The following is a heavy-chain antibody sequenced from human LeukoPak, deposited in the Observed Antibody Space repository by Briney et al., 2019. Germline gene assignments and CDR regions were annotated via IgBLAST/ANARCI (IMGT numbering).Heavy chain of an antibody. Sequence: SETLSLTCTVSGGSINSSSYYWGWIRQPPGKGLEWIGSIYYSGSTYHNPSLKSRVTISVDTSKNQFSLKLTSVTAADTAVYYCARRNYFDSSGYTYWGQGTLVTVSS. CDR2: IYYSGST. J-gene: IGHJ4*02. CDR3: ARRNYFDSSGYTY. D-gene: IGHD3-22*01. CDR1: GGSINSSSYY. V-gene: IGHV4-39*01.